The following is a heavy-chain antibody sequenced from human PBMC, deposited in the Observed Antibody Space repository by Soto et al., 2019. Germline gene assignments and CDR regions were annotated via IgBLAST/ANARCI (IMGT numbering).Heavy chain of an antibody. Sequence: SGPTLVNPTQTLTLTCTFSGFSLSTSGVGVGWIRQPPGKALEWLALIYWDDDKRYSPSLKSRLTITKDTSKNQVVLTMTNMDPVDTATYYFARQQWLVHRGEVPFDYWGQGTLVTVPQ. CDR1: GFSLSTSGVG. J-gene: IGHJ4*02. CDR2: IYWDDDK. CDR3: ARQQWLVHRGEVPFDY. D-gene: IGHD6-19*01. V-gene: IGHV2-5*02.